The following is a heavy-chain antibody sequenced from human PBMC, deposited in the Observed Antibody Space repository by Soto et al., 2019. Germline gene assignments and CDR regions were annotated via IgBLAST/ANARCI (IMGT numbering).Heavy chain of an antibody. CDR3: TRDRGWEYNWFDP. CDR1: GFTFGDYA. Sequence: GSLRLSCTASGFTFGDYAMSWFRQAPGKGLEWVGFIRSKDYGGTTEYAASVKGRFTISRDDSKSIAYLQMNSLKTEDTAVYYCTRDRGWEYNWFDPWGQGTLVTVSS. CDR2: IRSKDYGGTT. J-gene: IGHJ5*02. D-gene: IGHD1-26*01. V-gene: IGHV3-49*03.